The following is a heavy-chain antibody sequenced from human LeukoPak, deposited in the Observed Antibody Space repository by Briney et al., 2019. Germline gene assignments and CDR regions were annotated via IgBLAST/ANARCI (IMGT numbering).Heavy chain of an antibody. CDR1: GFTFSSYA. J-gene: IGHJ4*02. CDR2: ISGSGGST. CDR3: AKAGSSGYYPAY. V-gene: IGHV3-23*01. Sequence: GGSLRLSSAASGFTFSSYAMSWVRQAPGKGLEWVSAISGSGGSTYYADSVKGRFTISRDNPKNTLYLQMNSLRAEDTAVYYCAKAGSSGYYPAYWGQGTLVTVSS. D-gene: IGHD3-22*01.